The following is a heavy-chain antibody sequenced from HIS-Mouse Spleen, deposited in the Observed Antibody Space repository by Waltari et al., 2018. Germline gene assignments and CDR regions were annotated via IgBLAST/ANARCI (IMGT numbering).Heavy chain of an antibody. CDR3: ARDLGNWFDP. V-gene: IGHV3-48*01. Sequence: EVQLVESGGGLVQPGGSLRPSCAASGFTFSSCSLNWVRQAPGKGLEWVSYISSSSSTIYYADSVKGRFTISRDNAKNSLYLQMNSLRAEDTAVYYCARDLGNWFDPWGQGTLVTVSS. CDR1: GFTFSSCS. CDR2: ISSSSSTI. J-gene: IGHJ5*02.